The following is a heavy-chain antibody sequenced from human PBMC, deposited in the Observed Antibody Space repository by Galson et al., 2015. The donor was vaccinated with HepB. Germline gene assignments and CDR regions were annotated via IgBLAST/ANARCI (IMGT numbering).Heavy chain of an antibody. D-gene: IGHD3-10*01. CDR2: IYPGDSDT. CDR3: ARGERSGSYSQYYFDY. J-gene: IGHJ4*02. V-gene: IGHV5-51*01. Sequence: QSGAEVTKPGESLKISCKGSGSSFTSYWIGWVRQMPGKGLEWMGIIYPGDSDTRYSPSFQGQVTISADKSISTAYLQWSSLKASDTAMYYCARGERSGSYSQYYFDYWGQGTLVTVSS. CDR1: GSSFTSYW.